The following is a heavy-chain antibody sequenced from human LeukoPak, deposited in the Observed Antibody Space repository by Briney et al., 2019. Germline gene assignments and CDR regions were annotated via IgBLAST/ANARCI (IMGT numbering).Heavy chain of an antibody. CDR2: VYYSGST. CDR1: RDSVSNDKFF. D-gene: IGHD1-26*01. V-gene: IGHV4-39*01. CDR3: ARHDKWGFDY. J-gene: IGHJ4*02. Sequence: SETLSLTCTVSRDSVSNDKFFWGWIRQPPGEGLEWIGSVYYSGSTYYNPSLNSRVTISVDTSKNQFSLKLSSVTAADTAVYYCARHDKWGFDYWGQGTLVTVCS.